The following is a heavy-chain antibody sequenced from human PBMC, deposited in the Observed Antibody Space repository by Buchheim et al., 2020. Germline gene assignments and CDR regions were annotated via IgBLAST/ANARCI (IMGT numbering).Heavy chain of an antibody. Sequence: EVQLVQSGAEVKKPGESLKISCQGSGYSFTGAYIAWVRQMPGKGLEWMGLIYGGHSYTIYNPSFQGQVTMSVDKSIRTAFLQWHSLMPSDSAIYYCARRVRDSSGWNLENWGQGTL. CDR3: ARRVRDSSGWNLEN. V-gene: IGHV5-51*01. CDR2: IYGGHSYT. J-gene: IGHJ4*02. CDR1: GYSFTGAY. D-gene: IGHD6-19*01.